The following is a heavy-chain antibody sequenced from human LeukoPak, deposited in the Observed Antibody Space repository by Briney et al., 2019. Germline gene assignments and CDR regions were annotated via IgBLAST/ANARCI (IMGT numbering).Heavy chain of an antibody. CDR1: GGSISSNY. D-gene: IGHD3-10*01. V-gene: IGHV4-4*07. CDR2: MYASGST. CDR3: ARGVTVVRGVNYYHYAMDV. J-gene: IGHJ6*02. Sequence: SETLSLTCTVSGGSISSNYWSWIRQPAGKGLEWIGRMYASGSTNYNPSVKSRVTMSVDTSKNQISLKLTSVTAADTAVYYCARGVTVVRGVNYYHYAMDVWGQGTTVTVSS.